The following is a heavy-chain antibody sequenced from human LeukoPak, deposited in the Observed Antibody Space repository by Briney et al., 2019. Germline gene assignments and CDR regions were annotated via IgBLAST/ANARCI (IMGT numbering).Heavy chain of an antibody. D-gene: IGHD5-12*01. CDR1: GFTFGNVW. CDR2: IKSKTDGGTT. V-gene: IGHV3-15*01. Sequence: GGSLRLSCAASGFTFGNVWMSWVRQAPGKGLEWVGCIKSKTDGGTTDYAAPGKRRFSISRDASKNTLYLQMNRLKTEDTAVYYCSTDSQSATIIVFQHWGQGTLVTVSS. CDR3: STDSQSATIIVFQH. J-gene: IGHJ1*01.